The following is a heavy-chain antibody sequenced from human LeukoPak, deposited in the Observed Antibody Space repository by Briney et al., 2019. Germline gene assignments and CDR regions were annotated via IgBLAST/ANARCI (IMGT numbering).Heavy chain of an antibody. J-gene: IGHJ3*02. V-gene: IGHV3-23*01. D-gene: IGHD4-23*01. CDR3: AKDFRRWSFFNAFDI. CDR1: GFTFSSYG. CDR2: ISGSGGST. Sequence: HPGGTLRLSCAASGFTFSSYGMSWVRQAPGKGLEWVSAISGSGGSTYYADSVKGRLTISRDNSKNTLYLQMDSLRAEDTAVYYCAKDFRRWSFFNAFDIWGQGTMVTVSS.